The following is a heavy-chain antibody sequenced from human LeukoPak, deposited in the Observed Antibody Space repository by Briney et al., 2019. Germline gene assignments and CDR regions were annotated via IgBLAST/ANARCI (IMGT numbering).Heavy chain of an antibody. V-gene: IGHV4-38-2*02. CDR3: ARDLTETMVRGVDAFDI. CDR1: GYSISSGYY. D-gene: IGHD3-10*01. Sequence: PSETLSLTCTVSGYSISSGYYWGWIRQPPGKGLEWIGSIYHSGSTYYNPSPKSRVTISVDTSKNQFSLKLSSVTAADTAVYYCARDLTETMVRGVDAFDIWGQGTMVTVSS. CDR2: IYHSGST. J-gene: IGHJ3*02.